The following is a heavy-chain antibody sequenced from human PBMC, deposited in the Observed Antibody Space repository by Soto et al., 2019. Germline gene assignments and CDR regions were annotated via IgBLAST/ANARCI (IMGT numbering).Heavy chain of an antibody. V-gene: IGHV4-34*01. CDR2: INHSGST. J-gene: IGHJ6*02. CDR3: ARKSRFLARFSYYGMDV. CDR1: DGSYSGYY. D-gene: IGHD3-3*01. Sequence: SGNLSLTCAVYDGSYSGYYWSWIRQPPGKGLEWIGEINHSGSTNYNTSLKSRLTISVDKYKNQFSLKLSSVTAADTAVYYCARKSRFLARFSYYGMDVWGQVSPVT.